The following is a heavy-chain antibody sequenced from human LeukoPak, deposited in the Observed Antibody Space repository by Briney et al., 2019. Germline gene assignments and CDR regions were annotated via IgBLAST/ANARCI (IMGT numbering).Heavy chain of an antibody. CDR3: ASGDPRLRLGELNY. D-gene: IGHD3-16*01. CDR2: MNPNSGNT. Sequence: ASVKVSCKASGYTFTSYDTNWVRQATGQGLEWMGWMNPNSGNTGYAQKFQGRVTMTRNTSISTAYMELSSLRSEDTAVYYCASGDPRLRLGELNYWGQGTLVTVSS. J-gene: IGHJ4*02. CDR1: GYTFTSYD. V-gene: IGHV1-8*01.